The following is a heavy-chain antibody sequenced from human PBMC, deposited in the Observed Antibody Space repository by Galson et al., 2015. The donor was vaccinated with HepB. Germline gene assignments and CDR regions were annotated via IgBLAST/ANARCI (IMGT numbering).Heavy chain of an antibody. CDR1: GYTFTSHG. D-gene: IGHD3-10*01. J-gene: IGHJ4*02. CDR3: VRDRRNTPRGAVDF. V-gene: IGHV1-18*01. Sequence: SVKVSCKASGYTFTSHGISWVRQAPAQGFEWMGWISAHHGNTKYSQRFQGRVTMTTDTSTSTAYMDLRSLRSDDTAIYYCVRDRRNTPRGAVDFWGQGTLVTVSS. CDR2: ISAHHGNT.